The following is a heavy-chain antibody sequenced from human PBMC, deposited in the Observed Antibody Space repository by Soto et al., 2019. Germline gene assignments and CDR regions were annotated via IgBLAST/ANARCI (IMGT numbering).Heavy chain of an antibody. CDR1: GFTVSDHY. Sequence: QVQLVESGGGLVKPGGSLRLSCAVSGFTVSDHYMTWIRQAPGKGLEWVSYISGSGTYTNYADSVKGRFIISREIAQNSLWLQINSLRAEDTAVYYCARSSGWRQVVGYKYGLDVWGQGTAVTVSS. J-gene: IGHJ6*02. CDR3: ARSSGWRQVVGYKYGLDV. CDR2: ISGSGTYT. V-gene: IGHV3-11*06. D-gene: IGHD3-22*01.